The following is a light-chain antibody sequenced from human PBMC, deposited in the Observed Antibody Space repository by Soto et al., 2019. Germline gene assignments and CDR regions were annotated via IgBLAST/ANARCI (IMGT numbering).Light chain of an antibody. CDR2: KAS. CDR1: QSISTW. J-gene: IGKJ1*01. V-gene: IGKV1-5*03. CDR3: QQYNGYSWT. Sequence: GDRVTITCRASQSISTWLAWYQQKPGKAPKVLIYKASSLESGVPSRFSGSGSGTEFTLTISSLQPDDFATYYCQQYNGYSWTFGQGTKVEIK.